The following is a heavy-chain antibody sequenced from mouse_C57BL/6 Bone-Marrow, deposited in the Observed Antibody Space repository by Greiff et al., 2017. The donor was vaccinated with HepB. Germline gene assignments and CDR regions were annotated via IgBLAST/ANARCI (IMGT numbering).Heavy chain of an antibody. CDR1: GFTFSSYA. J-gene: IGHJ1*03. D-gene: IGHD3-1*01. Sequence: EVKLMESGGGLVKPGGSLKLSCAASGFTFSSYAMSWVRQTPEKRLEWVATISDGGSYTYYPDNVKGRFTISRDNAKNNLYLQMSHLKSEDTAMYYCARDRTGPYSNWYFDVWGTGTTVTVSS. CDR2: ISDGGSYT. V-gene: IGHV5-4*01. CDR3: ARDRTGPYSNWYFDV.